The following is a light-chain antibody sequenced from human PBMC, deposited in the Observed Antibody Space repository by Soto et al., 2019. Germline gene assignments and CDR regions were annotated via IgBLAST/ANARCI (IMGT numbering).Light chain of an antibody. V-gene: IGLV7-43*01. J-gene: IGLJ3*02. CDR3: LLYYGGAHLV. CDR2: TTN. CDR1: TGAVTSGNY. Sequence: QTVVTQEPSLTVSPGGTVTLTCASSTGAVTSGNYPSWYQQKPGQPPRTLIYTTNNKHSWTPARFSGSLLGGKAALTLSGAQPEDEAEYYCLLYYGGAHLVFGGGTKLTVL.